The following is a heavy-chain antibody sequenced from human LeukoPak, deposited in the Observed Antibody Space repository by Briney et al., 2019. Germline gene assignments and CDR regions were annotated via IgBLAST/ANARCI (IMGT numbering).Heavy chain of an antibody. CDR3: AREGLAAAGLDY. D-gene: IGHD6-13*01. CDR1: GFSFSSYS. V-gene: IGHV3-21*01. J-gene: IGHJ4*02. Sequence: PGGSLRRSCEASGFSFSSYSMNWVRQAPGKGLEWVSSISSSSGYKYYADSVKGRLTISRDNAKNSLYLQMNSLRAEDTAIYYCAREGLAAAGLDYWGQGTLVTVSS. CDR2: ISSSSGYK.